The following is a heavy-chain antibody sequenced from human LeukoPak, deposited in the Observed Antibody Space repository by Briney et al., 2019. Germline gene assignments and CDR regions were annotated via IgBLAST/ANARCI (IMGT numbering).Heavy chain of an antibody. D-gene: IGHD5-18*01. CDR1: GGTFSSYA. CDR2: IIPIFGTA. J-gene: IGHJ4*02. CDR3: ASDTAMATFDY. V-gene: IGHV1-69*05. Sequence: SVKVSCKASGGTFSSYAISWVRQAPGQGLEWMGGIIPIFGTANYAQKFQGRVTITTDESTSTAYMELGSLRSEDTAVYYCASDTAMATFDYWGQGTLVTVSS.